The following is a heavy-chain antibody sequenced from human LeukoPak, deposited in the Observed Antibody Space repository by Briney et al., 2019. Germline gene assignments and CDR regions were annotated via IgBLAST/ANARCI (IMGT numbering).Heavy chain of an antibody. D-gene: IGHD3-10*01. Sequence: GGSLTLSCAGSGFTFSSYWMHWVRQAPGKGLVWVSLTNPDGSITGYADSVRGRFTISRDNAKNTVFLQMNSLRAEDTAVYYCAKDLLRGAADYWGQGALVTVSS. CDR3: AKDLLRGAADY. CDR2: TNPDGSIT. CDR1: GFTFSSYW. V-gene: IGHV3-74*01. J-gene: IGHJ4*02.